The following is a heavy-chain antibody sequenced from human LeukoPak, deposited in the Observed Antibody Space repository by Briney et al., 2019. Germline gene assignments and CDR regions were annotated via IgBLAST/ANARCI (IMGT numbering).Heavy chain of an antibody. J-gene: IGHJ5*02. V-gene: IGHV4-34*10. Sequence: SETLSLTCAVYGGSFNDYYWSWIRQPPGKGLEWIGEIYYSGATKYISSLKSRVTMSVDTSKNQFSLSLTSVTAADTAVYYCARSSENYFGPWGQGTLVTVSS. CDR3: ARSSENYFGP. CDR2: IYYSGAT. D-gene: IGHD3-10*01. CDR1: GGSFNDYY.